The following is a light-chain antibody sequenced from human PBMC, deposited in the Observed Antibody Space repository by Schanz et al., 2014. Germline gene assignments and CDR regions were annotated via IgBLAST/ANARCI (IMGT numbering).Light chain of an antibody. Sequence: EIVMTQSPATLSVSPGERATLSCRASQSVSSDLAWYQHKPGQAPRLLIYGASSRATGVPDRFSGSGSGTDFTLTISRLEPEDFAMYYCQQYGSSSRTFGQGTKVAIK. CDR3: QQYGSSSRT. J-gene: IGKJ1*01. CDR2: GAS. V-gene: IGKV3-20*01. CDR1: QSVSSD.